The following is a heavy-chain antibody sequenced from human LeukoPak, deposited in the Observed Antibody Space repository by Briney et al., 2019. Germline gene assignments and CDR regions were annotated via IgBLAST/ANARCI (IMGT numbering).Heavy chain of an antibody. CDR3: ARLIGLGEVSPYFDF. CDR2: IHKSGST. V-gene: IGHV4-59*01. J-gene: IGHJ4*02. Sequence: SETLSLTCTVSGGSISNYYWTWVRQSPGKSLEWIGCIHKSGSTHYNPSLRRRVTISVDTSKSQFSLKLTSVTAPDTAVYYCARLIGLGEVSPYFDFWGQGRLVTVSS. CDR1: GGSISNYY. D-gene: IGHD3-16*02.